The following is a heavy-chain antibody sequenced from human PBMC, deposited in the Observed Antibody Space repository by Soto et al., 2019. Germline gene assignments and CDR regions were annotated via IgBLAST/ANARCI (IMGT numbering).Heavy chain of an antibody. Sequence: PGGSLRLSCVASGFSFSGYAMSWVRQAPGKGLVWVSSITGTGVSIYYADSVRGRFTISRDNSKNTLYLQMRSLRAEAAARYSFEKGASPYGRVYDLDHWGRGTLVTVSS. CDR3: EKGASPYGRVYDLDH. CDR2: ITGTGVSI. CDR1: GFSFSGYA. D-gene: IGHD2-8*01. V-gene: IGHV3-23*01. J-gene: IGHJ4*02.